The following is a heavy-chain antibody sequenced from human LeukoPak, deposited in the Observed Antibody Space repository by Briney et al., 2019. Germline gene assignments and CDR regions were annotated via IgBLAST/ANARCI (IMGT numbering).Heavy chain of an antibody. J-gene: IGHJ4*02. D-gene: IGHD6-13*01. CDR3: TTWASAAAGL. CDR2: IIDNGGGGTT. CDR1: GFTFRSAW. Sequence: PGGSLRLSCVASGFTFRSAWMSWVRQAPGKGLEWVGRIIDNGGGGTTDFAAPVKGRFVISRDDSKSTVYLQMDSLKTEDTAVYYCTTWASAAAGLWGQGTLVSVSA. V-gene: IGHV3-15*01.